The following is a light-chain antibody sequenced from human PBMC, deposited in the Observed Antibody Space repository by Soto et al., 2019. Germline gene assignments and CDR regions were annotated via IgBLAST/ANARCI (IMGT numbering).Light chain of an antibody. J-gene: IGKJ2*03. Sequence: DIQMTQSPSSLSASVGDRVTLTCRASQGIGNAVAWYQKKPGRAPERLMYSASILQSGAPSRVSGSGSGTEFILTINSLQPENFATYYCLQHNSHPYSFGQGTKLE. V-gene: IGKV1-17*01. CDR1: QGIGNA. CDR3: LQHNSHPYS. CDR2: SAS.